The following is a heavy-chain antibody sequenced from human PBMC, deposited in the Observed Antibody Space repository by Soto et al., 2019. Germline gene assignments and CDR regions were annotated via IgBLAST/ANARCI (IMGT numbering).Heavy chain of an antibody. V-gene: IGHV1-3*01. CDR1: GYTFSSYA. J-gene: IGHJ4*02. D-gene: IGHD7-27*01. Sequence: ASVKVSCKASGYTFSSYAMHWVRQAPGQRLEWMGWINAGYGNTKSSQKFQDRVTISRDTSASTAYMELTSLRSEDTAVCYCARDTGDGTFDFWGKGTLVTGSS. CDR3: ARDTGDGTFDF. CDR2: INAGYGNT.